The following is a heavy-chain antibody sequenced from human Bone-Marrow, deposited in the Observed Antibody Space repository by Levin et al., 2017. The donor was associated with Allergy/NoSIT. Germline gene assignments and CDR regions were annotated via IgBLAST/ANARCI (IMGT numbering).Heavy chain of an antibody. Sequence: GGSLRLSCAASGFTVGNNYVAWVRQAPGKGLDWISVIYSGGGTYYADSVKGRFTISRDKSKNTVYLQMNSLRVEDTAVYYCSSAPGFSDYWGQGTLVTVPS. CDR3: SSAPGFSDY. CDR1: GFTVGNNY. CDR2: IYSGGGT. J-gene: IGHJ4*02. V-gene: IGHV3-66*01.